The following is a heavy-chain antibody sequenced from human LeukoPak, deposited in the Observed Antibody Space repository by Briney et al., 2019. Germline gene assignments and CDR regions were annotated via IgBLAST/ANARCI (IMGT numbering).Heavy chain of an antibody. Sequence: GGSLRLSCAASGFNFSSYAMSWVRQAPGKGLEWVSVIYSGGSTYYADSVKGRFTISRDNSKNTLFLQMNSLRADDTAVYFCAKDQKSIAATGYDYWGQGTLVTVSS. D-gene: IGHD6-13*01. CDR1: GFNFSSYA. CDR2: IYSGGST. V-gene: IGHV3-23*03. J-gene: IGHJ4*02. CDR3: AKDQKSIAATGYDY.